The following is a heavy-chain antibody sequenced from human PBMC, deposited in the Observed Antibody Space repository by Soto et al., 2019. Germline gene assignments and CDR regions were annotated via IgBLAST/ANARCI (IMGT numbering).Heavy chain of an antibody. J-gene: IGHJ4*02. CDR3: SRDHDTAMVLPGYFDY. Sequence: GGSLRLSCAASGFTFSDYAMPWVRQAPGKGLEWVTVISFDGKNKYYADSVKGRFTISRDNSKNTLYLQMNSLRAEDTAVYYCSRDHDTAMVLPGYFDYGGEGA. D-gene: IGHD5-18*01. CDR2: ISFDGKNK. CDR1: GFTFSDYA. V-gene: IGHV3-30*04.